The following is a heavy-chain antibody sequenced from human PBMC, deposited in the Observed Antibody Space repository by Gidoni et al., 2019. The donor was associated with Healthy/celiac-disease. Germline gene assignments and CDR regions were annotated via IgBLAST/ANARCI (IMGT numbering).Heavy chain of an antibody. CDR3: ARELKYDFWSGLANWFDP. J-gene: IGHJ5*02. D-gene: IGHD3-3*01. Sequence: QVQLQESGPGLVKPSETLSLTCTVSGGSISSGRYYWSWIRQPAGKGLEWIGRISTSGSTNYNPSLTGRVTISVDTSKNQFSLKLSSVTAADTAVYSCARELKYDFWSGLANWFDPWGQGTLVTVSS. CDR2: ISTSGST. V-gene: IGHV4-61*02. CDR1: GGSISSGRYY.